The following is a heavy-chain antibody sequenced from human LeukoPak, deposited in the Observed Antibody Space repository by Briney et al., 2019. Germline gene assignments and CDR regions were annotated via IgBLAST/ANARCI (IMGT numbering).Heavy chain of an antibody. CDR1: GFIFSDYG. D-gene: IGHD3-22*01. CDR3: ARHLTSCEEGDSSGYCRWVPPGY. V-gene: IGHV3-30-3*01. J-gene: IGHJ4*02. CDR2: ISYGGTIK. Sequence: PGGSLRLSCAASGFIFSDYGVHWVRQAPGKGLEWMAYISYGGTIKYYVDSVKGRFTISRDNSKNTVDLQMNSLRAEDTAVYYCARHLTSCEEGDSSGYCRWVPPGYWGQGTLVTVSS.